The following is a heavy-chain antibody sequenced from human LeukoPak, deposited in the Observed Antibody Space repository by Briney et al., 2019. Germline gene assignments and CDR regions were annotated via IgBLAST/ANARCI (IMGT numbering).Heavy chain of an antibody. CDR3: ARDSVGLVAGIDY. D-gene: IGHD6-19*01. CDR1: GYTFSGYY. J-gene: IGHJ4*02. CDR2: INPNTGGT. V-gene: IGHV1-2*02. Sequence: GASVKVSCKASGYTFSGYYMHWVRQAPGQGLEWMGWINPNTGGTNYAQKFQGRVTMTRDTSISTAYMELSGVRSDDTTVYYCARDSVGLVAGIDYWGQGTQVTVSS.